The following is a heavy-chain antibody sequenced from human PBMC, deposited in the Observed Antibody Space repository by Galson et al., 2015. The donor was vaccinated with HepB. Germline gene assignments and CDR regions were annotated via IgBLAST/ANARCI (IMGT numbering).Heavy chain of an antibody. D-gene: IGHD6-13*01. V-gene: IGHV3-23*01. CDR1: GFTFSNFA. CDR2: ISGSGAST. J-gene: IGHJ5*02. CDR3: AKLYSSSWVRRGENWFDP. Sequence: SLRLSCAASGFTFSNFAMSWVRQAPGKGLEWVSAISGSGASTYYADSVKGRFTISRDNSKNTLSLQMKSLRAEDTAVYYCAKLYSSSWVRRGENWFDPWGQGTLVTVSS.